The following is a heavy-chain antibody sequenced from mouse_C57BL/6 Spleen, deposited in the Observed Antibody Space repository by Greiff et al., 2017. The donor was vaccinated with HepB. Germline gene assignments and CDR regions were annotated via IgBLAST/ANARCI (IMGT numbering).Heavy chain of an antibody. Sequence: ESGPGLVKPSQSLSLTCSVTGYSITSGYYWNWIRQFPGNKLEWMGYISYDGSNNYNPSLKNRISITRDTSKNQFFLKLNSVTTEDTATYYCARAAQALFDYWGQGTTLTVSS. CDR1: GYSITSGYY. CDR3: ARAAQALFDY. V-gene: IGHV3-6*01. D-gene: IGHD3-2*02. CDR2: ISYDGSN. J-gene: IGHJ2*01.